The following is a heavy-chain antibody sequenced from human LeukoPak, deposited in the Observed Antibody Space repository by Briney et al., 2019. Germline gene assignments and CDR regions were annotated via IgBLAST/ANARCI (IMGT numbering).Heavy chain of an antibody. CDR1: GFTLCKHS. CDR2: LCPSGDST. V-gene: IGHV3-23*01. J-gene: IGHJ4*02. D-gene: IGHD2-21*01. CDR3: ARRLLTGGVADFFDF. Sequence: PGGALRLSCAASGFTLCKHSLSWVPQPPGGGREWVAALCPSGDSTTYRDSVKGQFTISRDNSRNRLYLQMNTLTVEDTAIYYSARRLLTGGVADFFDFWGQGALVTVSS.